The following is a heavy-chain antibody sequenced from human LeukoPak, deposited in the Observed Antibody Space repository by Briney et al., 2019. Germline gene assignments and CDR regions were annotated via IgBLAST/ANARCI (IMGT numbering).Heavy chain of an antibody. CDR2: ISYDGSNK. Sequence: GGSLRLSCAASGFTFSSYGMHWVRQAPGKGLEWVAVISYDGSNKYYADSVKGRFIISRDNSKNTLYLQMNSLRAEDTAVYYCAKDRAYYYDSSGYSNYYFDYWGQGTLVTVSS. V-gene: IGHV3-30*18. D-gene: IGHD3-22*01. CDR3: AKDRAYYYDSSGYSNYYFDY. J-gene: IGHJ4*02. CDR1: GFTFSSYG.